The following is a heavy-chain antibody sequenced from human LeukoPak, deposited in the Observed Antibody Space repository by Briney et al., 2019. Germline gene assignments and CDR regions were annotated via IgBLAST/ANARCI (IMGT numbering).Heavy chain of an antibody. CDR1: GITLSNYG. J-gene: IGHJ4*02. CDR2: ISGSGGNT. V-gene: IGHV3-23*01. D-gene: IGHD3-10*01. Sequence: GGSLRLSCAVSGITLSNYGTSWVRQVPGKGLEWVSGISGSGGNTYYADSVKGRFTISRDNSKNTLYLQMNSLRAEDTAVYFCAKRGVVIRVFLVGFHKEASYFDSWGQGALVTVSS. CDR3: AKRGVVIRVFLVGFHKEASYFDS.